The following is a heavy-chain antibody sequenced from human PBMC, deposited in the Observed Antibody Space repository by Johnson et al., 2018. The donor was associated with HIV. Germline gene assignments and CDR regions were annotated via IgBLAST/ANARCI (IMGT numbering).Heavy chain of an antibody. D-gene: IGHD5-18*01. CDR3: ARGMWIPEIDAIDI. Sequence: QVQLVESGGGLVKPGGSLRLSCAASGFSFSDHYMRWIRQAPGKGLERVSYISRSGSSIYFADSVKGRSTVSRDNAKNSLYLQRNSLGAEDTAMYYCARGMWIPEIDAIDIWGQGTMVTVSS. J-gene: IGHJ3*02. CDR1: GFSFSDHY. CDR2: ISRSGSSI. V-gene: IGHV3-11*04.